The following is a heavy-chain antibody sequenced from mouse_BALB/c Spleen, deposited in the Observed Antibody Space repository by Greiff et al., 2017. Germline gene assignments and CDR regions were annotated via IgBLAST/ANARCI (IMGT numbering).Heavy chain of an antibody. J-gene: IGHJ1*01. Sequence: DVKLVESGGGLVQPGGSRKLSCAASGFTFSSFGMHWVRQAPEKGLEWVAYISSGSSTIYYADTVKGRFTISRDNPKNTLFLQMTSLRSEDTAMYYCAGSGLYWYFDVWGAGTTVTVSA. CDR3: AGSGLYWYFDV. D-gene: IGHD3-1*01. CDR1: GFTFSSFG. CDR2: ISSGSSTI. V-gene: IGHV5-17*02.